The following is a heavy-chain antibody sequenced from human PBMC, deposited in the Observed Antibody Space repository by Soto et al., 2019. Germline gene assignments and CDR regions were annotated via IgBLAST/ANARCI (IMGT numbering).Heavy chain of an antibody. CDR3: ARLRSRIWFGELSHPFDY. CDR2: INHSGST. D-gene: IGHD3-10*01. CDR1: GGSISRSSYS. Sequence: PSETLSLTCTVSGGSISRSSYSWAWIRQPPGKGLEWIGEINHSGSTNYNPSLKSRVTISVDTSKNQFSLKLSSVTAADTAVYYCARLRSRIWFGELSHPFDYWGQGTLVTVSS. V-gene: IGHV4-39*07. J-gene: IGHJ4*02.